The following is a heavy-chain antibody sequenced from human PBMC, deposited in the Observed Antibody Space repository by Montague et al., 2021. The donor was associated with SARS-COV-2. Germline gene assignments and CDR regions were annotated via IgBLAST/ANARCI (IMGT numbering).Heavy chain of an antibody. D-gene: IGHD6-13*01. CDR2: INHSGST. CDR1: GGSFSGYY. CDR3: ARGRYSSSWYGAKNWFDP. V-gene: IGHV4-34*01. J-gene: IGHJ5*02. Sequence: SETLSLTCAVYGGSFSGYYWSWIRQPPGKGLEWIEEINHSGSTNYNPSLKSRVTISVDTSKNQFSLKLSSVTAADTAVYYCARGRYSSSWYGAKNWFDPWGQGTLVTVSS.